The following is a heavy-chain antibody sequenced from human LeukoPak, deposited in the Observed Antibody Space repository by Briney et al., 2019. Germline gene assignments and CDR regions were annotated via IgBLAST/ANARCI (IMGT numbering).Heavy chain of an antibody. J-gene: IGHJ4*02. CDR2: ISGGGDYT. CDR1: GLTFSSYA. Sequence: PGGSLRLSCAASGLTFSSYAISWVRQAPGKGLEWVSTISGGGDYTYYADSVQGRFTISRDNSKNTLSLRMNRLRVEDTAVYYCAIISTALSPDYWGQGTLVTVSS. CDR3: AIISTALSPDY. V-gene: IGHV3-23*01. D-gene: IGHD3-3*02.